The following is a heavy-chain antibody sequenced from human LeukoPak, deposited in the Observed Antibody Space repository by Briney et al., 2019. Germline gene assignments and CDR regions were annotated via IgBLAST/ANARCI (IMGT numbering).Heavy chain of an antibody. V-gene: IGHV4-61*02. CDR1: GGSISSGRYY. CDR3: ATLPGGVTTPNPS. J-gene: IGHJ5*02. CDR2: ISTSGST. D-gene: IGHD4-17*01. Sequence: SQTLSLTCTVSGGSISSGRYYWSWIRQPAGKGLEWIGRISTSGSTNYNPSLKSRVTISLDTSKNQFSLKLTSVTAADTAVYYCATLPGGVTTPNPSWGQGTLVTVSS.